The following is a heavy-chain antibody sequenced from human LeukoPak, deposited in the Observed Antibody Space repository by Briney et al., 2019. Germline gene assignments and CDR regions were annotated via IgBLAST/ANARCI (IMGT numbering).Heavy chain of an antibody. CDR2: IKGDGSET. J-gene: IGHJ4*02. D-gene: IGHD5-18*01. Sequence: GGSLRLSCAASGFRFSGYWMTWVRQAPGKGLEWVANIKGDGSETSYVTSVRGRFTISRDNSKNTLYLQMSSLKPEDTAVYYCVKHARGFSFGTYYFDYWGQGTLVTVSS. V-gene: IGHV3-7*01. CDR3: VKHARGFSFGTYYFDY. CDR1: GFRFSGYW.